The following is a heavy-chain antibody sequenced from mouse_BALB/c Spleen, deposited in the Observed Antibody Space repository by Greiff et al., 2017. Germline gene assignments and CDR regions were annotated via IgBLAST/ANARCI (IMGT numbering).Heavy chain of an antibody. V-gene: IGHV1-39*01. CDR3: ARGSTMITTGWDY. D-gene: IGHD2-4*01. CDR2: INPYYGST. J-gene: IGHJ4*01. Sequence: EVQLQQTGPELVKPGASVKISCKASGYSFTDYIMLWVKQSHGKSLEWIGNINPYYGSTSYNLKFKGKATLTVDKSSSTAYMQLNSLTSEDSAVYYCARGSTMITTGWDYWGQGTSVTVSS. CDR1: GYSFTDYI.